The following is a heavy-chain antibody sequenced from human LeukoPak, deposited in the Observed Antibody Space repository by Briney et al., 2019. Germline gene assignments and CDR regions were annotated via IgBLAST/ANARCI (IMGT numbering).Heavy chain of an antibody. CDR3: ARADTVTTSPFDY. CDR1: GYTFTGYY. V-gene: IGHV1-2*06. CDR2: INPNSGGT. J-gene: IGHJ4*02. Sequence: ASVKVSCKAPGYTFTGYYMHWVRQAPGQGLEWMGRINPNSGGTNSAQKFQGRVTMTRDTSISTAYMELSRLRSDDTAVYYCARADTVTTSPFDYWGQGTLVTVSS. D-gene: IGHD4-11*01.